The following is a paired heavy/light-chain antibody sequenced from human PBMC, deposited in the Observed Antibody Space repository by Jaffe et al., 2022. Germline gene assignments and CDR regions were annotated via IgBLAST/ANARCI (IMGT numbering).Heavy chain of an antibody. J-gene: IGHJ3*02. CDR2: IIPIFGTA. CDR3: ASSLGYCSSTSCYASSTAAFDI. D-gene: IGHD2-2*01. V-gene: IGHV1-69*01. Sequence: QVQLVQSGAEVKKPGSSVKVSCKASGGTFSSYAISWVRQAPGQGLEWMGGIIPIFGTANYAQKFQGRVTITADESTSTAYMELSSLRSEDTAVYYCASSLGYCSSTSCYASSTAAFDIWGQGTMVTVSS. CDR1: GGTFSSYA.
Light chain of an antibody. CDR2: QDS. J-gene: IGLJ2*01. CDR3: QAWDSSAVV. CDR1: KLGDKY. V-gene: IGLV3-1*01. Sequence: SYELTQPPSVSVSPGQTASITCSGDKLGDKYACWYQQKPGQSPVLVIYQDSKRPSGIPERFSGSNSGNTATLTISGTQAMDEADYYCQAWDSSAVVFGGGTKLTVL.